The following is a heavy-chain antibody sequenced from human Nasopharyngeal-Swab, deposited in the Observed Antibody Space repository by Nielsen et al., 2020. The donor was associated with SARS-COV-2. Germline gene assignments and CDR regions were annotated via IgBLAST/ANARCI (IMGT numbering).Heavy chain of an antibody. Sequence: ASVKVSCKASGYSFTGEYMHWVRQAPGQGLEWMGWINPNSGGTKYAQKFQGKFTMTRDTSISTAYMELSRLRSDDTAVYYCARDATGDEYFDYWGQGTLVTVSS. CDR1: GYSFTGEY. D-gene: IGHD7-27*01. CDR3: ARDATGDEYFDY. J-gene: IGHJ4*02. V-gene: IGHV1-2*02. CDR2: INPNSGGT.